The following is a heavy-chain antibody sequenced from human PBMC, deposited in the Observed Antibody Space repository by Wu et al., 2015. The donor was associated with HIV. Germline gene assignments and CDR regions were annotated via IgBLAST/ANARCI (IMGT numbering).Heavy chain of an antibody. J-gene: IGHJ4*02. Sequence: QVQLVQSGAEVKKPGASVKVSCKASGYTFTGYYMHWVRQAPGQGLEWMGWINPNSGGTNYAQKFQGRVTMTRDTSISTAYMELSRLRSDDTAVYYCAIHNPRKDFGVAPEYWGQGTLVTVSS. D-gene: IGHD3-3*01. V-gene: IGHV1-2*02. CDR1: GYTFTGYY. CDR2: INPNSGGT. CDR3: AIHNPRKDFGVAPEY.